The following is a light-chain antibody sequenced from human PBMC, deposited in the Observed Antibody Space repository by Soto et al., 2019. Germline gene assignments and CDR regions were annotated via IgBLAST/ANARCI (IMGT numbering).Light chain of an antibody. CDR1: SSNIGGNS. CDR3: AAWDDSLNGVL. V-gene: IGLV1-44*01. CDR2: SIN. Sequence: QSVLTQLPSASGTPGQRVTISCSGSSSNIGGNSVSWYQHLPGTAPKLLIYSINKRPSGVPDRFSGSKSGTSASLAISGLLSEDEADYFCAAWDDSLNGVLFGGGTKLTVL. J-gene: IGLJ2*01.